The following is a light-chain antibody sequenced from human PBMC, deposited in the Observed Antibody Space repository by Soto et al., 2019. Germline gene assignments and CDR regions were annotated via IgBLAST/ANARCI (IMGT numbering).Light chain of an antibody. V-gene: IGLV1-40*01. J-gene: IGLJ2*01. CDR2: DNN. CDR3: QSYDSSLSGSV. Sequence: QSVLTQPPSVSGAPGQRVTISCTGSSSNIGAGYDVHWYQQVPGTAPKLLISDNNNRPSGVPDRFSGSKSGTSASLAITGIQAEDEADYHCQSYDSSLSGSVFGGGTKVTVL. CDR1: SSNIGAGYD.